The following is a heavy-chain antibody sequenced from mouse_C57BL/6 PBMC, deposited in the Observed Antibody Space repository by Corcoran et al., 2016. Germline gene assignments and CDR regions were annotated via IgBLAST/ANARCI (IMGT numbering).Heavy chain of an antibody. V-gene: IGHV1-81*01. J-gene: IGHJ2*01. CDR3: GRRVYDLYYYFDY. Sequence: QVQLQQSGAELARPGASVKLSCKASGYTFTSYGISWVKQRTGQGLEWIGEIYPRSGNTYYHEKFKGKATLTADKSSSTAYMELRSLTPEDSAYLFFGRRVYDLYYYFDYWGQGTTRTVSS. CDR1: GYTFTSYG. D-gene: IGHD2-3*01. CDR2: IYPRSGNT.